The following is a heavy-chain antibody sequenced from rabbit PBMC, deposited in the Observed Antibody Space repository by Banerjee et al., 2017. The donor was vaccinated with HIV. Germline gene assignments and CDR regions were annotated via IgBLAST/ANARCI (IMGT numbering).Heavy chain of an antibody. CDR3: ARDRDGDAGYGSLAL. Sequence: QEQLVESGGDLVKPEGSLTLTCKASGSDISSNAMCWVRQAPGKGLELIACIYSSNGDKWYASWVNGRFTISRSTSLNTVDLKMTSLTVADTATYFCARDRDGDAGYGSLALWGPGTLVTVS. CDR2: IYSSNGDK. D-gene: IGHD7-1*01. J-gene: IGHJ4*01. CDR1: GSDISSNA. V-gene: IGHV1S47*01.